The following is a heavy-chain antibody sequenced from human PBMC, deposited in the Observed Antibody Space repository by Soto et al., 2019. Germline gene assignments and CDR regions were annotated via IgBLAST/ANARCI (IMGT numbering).Heavy chain of an antibody. CDR2: INPSVATV. V-gene: IGHV1-46*01. CDR3: ERDPAANSIGANSSYYGMDV. CDR1: GYTFTTYY. Sequence: ASVKVSCKASGYTFTTYYIHWVRQAPGQGLEWRGIINPSVATVSYAQKFQGRVTMTRDTSTGTVYMERSSLRSEDTAVYYCERDPAANSIGANSSYYGMDVWGLGTTVPVSS. J-gene: IGHJ6*02. D-gene: IGHD6-13*01.